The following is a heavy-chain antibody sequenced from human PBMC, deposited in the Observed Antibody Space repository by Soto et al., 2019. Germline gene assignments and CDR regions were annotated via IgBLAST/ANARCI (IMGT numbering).Heavy chain of an antibody. CDR2: IIPIFGTA. V-gene: IGHV1-69*13. CDR3: ARRPYSSSSAYFDY. J-gene: IGHJ4*02. Sequence: SVKVSCKASGGTFSSYSISWVRQAPGQGLEWMGGIIPIFGTANYAQKFQGRVTITADESTSTAYMELSSLRSEDTAVYYCARRPYSSSSAYFDYWGQGTLVTVSS. D-gene: IGHD6-6*01. CDR1: GGTFSSYS.